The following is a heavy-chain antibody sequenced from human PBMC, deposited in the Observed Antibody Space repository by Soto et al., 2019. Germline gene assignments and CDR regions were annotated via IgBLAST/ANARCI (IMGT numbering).Heavy chain of an antibody. J-gene: IGHJ4*02. CDR3: ARDAWSSSSIAY. CDR2: IIPIFGTA. D-gene: IGHD6-6*01. CDR1: GGTFSSYA. V-gene: IGHV1-69*13. Sequence: SVKVSCKASGGTFSSYAISWVRQAPGQGLEWMGGIIPIFGTANYAQKFQGRVTITADESTSTAYMELSSLRSEDTAVYYCARDAWSSSSIAYWAQGTLVTVSS.